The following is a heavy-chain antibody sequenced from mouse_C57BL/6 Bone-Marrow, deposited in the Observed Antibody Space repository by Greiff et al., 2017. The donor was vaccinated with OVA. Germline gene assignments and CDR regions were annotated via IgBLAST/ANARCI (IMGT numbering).Heavy chain of an antibody. J-gene: IGHJ1*03. CDR3: GRHGHYGSSPYWYFDV. D-gene: IGHD1-1*01. CDR2: INSDGGST. CDR1: EYEFPSHD. V-gene: IGHV5-2*01. Sequence: EVKLMESGGGLVQPGESLKLSCESNEYEFPSHDMSWVRKTPEKRLELVAAINSDGGSTYYPDTMERRFIISRDNTKKTLYLQMSSLRSEDTALYYCGRHGHYGSSPYWYFDVWGTGTTVTVSS.